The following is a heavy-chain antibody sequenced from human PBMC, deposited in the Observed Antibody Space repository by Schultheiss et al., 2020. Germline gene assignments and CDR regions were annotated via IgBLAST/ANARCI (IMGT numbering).Heavy chain of an antibody. J-gene: IGHJ3*02. CDR2: IRSKANSYAT. Sequence: GGSLRLSCAASGFTFSDHYMDWVRQAPGKGLEWVGRIRSKANSYATAYAASVKGRFTISRDDSKNTLYLQMNSLKTEDTAVYYCTTADYYATGAFDIWGQGTMVTVSS. CDR1: GFTFSDHY. D-gene: IGHD3-10*01. V-gene: IGHV3-72*01. CDR3: TTADYYATGAFDI.